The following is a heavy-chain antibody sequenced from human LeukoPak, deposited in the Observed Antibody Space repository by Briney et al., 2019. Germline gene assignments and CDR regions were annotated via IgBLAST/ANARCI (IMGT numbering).Heavy chain of an antibody. CDR1: GYTFTSYY. J-gene: IGHJ6*02. D-gene: IGHD5-18*01. V-gene: IGHV1-46*01. CDR3: ARDGGIGGYSYGPRFYYGMDV. CDR2: INPSGGST. Sequence: ASVKVSCKASGYTFTSYYMHWVRQAPGQGLEWMGIINPSGGSTSYAQKFQGRVTMTRDTSTSTVYMELSSLRSEDTAVYYCARDGGIGGYSYGPRFYYGMDVWGQGTTVTVSS.